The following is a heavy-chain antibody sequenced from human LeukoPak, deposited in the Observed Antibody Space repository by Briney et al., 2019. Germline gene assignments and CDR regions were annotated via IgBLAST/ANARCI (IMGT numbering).Heavy chain of an antibody. CDR1: GGTFSSYA. J-gene: IGHJ4*02. CDR2: IIPIFGTA. V-gene: IGHV1-69*01. D-gene: IGHD3-22*01. CDR3: ARSSRYYDSSGLQAYYFDY. Sequence: ASVKVSCKASGGTFSSYAISWVRQAPGQGLEWMGGIIPIFGTANYAQKFQGRVTITADESTSTAYMELGSLRSDDTAVYYCARSSRYYDSSGLQAYYFDYWGQGTLVAVSS.